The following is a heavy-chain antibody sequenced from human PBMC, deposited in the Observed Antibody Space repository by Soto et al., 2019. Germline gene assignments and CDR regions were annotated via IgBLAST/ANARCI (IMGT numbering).Heavy chain of an antibody. CDR1: GGSISSSSYY. D-gene: IGHD3-3*01. Sequence: SETLSLTCTVSGGSISSSSYYWGWIRQPPGRGLEWIGSIYYSGSTYYNPSLKSRVTISVDTSKNQFSLKLSSVTAADTAVYYCAREDTSYDFWSGSYYYGMDVWGQGTTVTVSS. J-gene: IGHJ6*02. CDR2: IYYSGST. CDR3: AREDTSYDFWSGSYYYGMDV. V-gene: IGHV4-39*02.